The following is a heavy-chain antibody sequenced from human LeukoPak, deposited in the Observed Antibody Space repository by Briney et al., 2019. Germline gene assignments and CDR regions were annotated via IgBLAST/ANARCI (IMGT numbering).Heavy chain of an antibody. Sequence: QPGRSLRLSCAASGFTFSSYGMHWVRQAPGKGLEWVAVISYDGSNKYYADSVKGRFTISRDNSKNTLYLQMNSLRAEDTAVYYCAKDQGGERYYYYGMDVWGKGTTVTVSS. D-gene: IGHD3-16*01. CDR2: ISYDGSNK. J-gene: IGHJ6*04. V-gene: IGHV3-30*18. CDR3: AKDQGGERYYYYGMDV. CDR1: GFTFSSYG.